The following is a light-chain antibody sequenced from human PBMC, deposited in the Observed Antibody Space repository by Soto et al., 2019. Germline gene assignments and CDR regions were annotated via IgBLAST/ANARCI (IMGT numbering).Light chain of an antibody. CDR3: QQYGTSPPMYT. V-gene: IGKV3-20*01. J-gene: IGKJ2*01. Sequence: EIVLTQSPGTLSLSPGERATLSCRASQSVSSSFLAWYQQNSGQAPRLLIKGASSRATGIPDRFSGSGSGTDFTLTISRLEPEDFAVYYCQQYGTSPPMYTFGQGTKLEIK. CDR1: QSVSSSF. CDR2: GAS.